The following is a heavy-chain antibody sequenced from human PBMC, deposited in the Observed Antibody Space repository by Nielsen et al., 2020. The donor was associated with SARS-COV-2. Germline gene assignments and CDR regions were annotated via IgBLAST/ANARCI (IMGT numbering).Heavy chain of an antibody. CDR3: ARLEGEPYYYFDY. D-gene: IGHD1-14*01. Sequence: GESLKISCKGSGYSFTSYWISWVRQMPGKGLEWMGRIDPSDSYTNYSPSFQGHVTISADKSISTAYLQWSSLRASDTAMYYCARLEGEPYYYFDYWGQGTLVTVSS. V-gene: IGHV5-10-1*01. J-gene: IGHJ4*02. CDR2: IDPSDSYT. CDR1: GYSFTSYW.